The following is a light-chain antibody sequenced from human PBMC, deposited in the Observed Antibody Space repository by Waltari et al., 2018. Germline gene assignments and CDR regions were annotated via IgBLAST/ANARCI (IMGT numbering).Light chain of an antibody. V-gene: IGKV1-5*03. J-gene: IGKJ1*01. CDR3: QQYNSSPWT. CDR1: QSISSW. CDR2: KAS. Sequence: DIQMNQSPSTLSASVGDRVNITCRASQSISSWLAWYQQKPGKAPKLLIYKASSLESGVPSRFSGSGSGTEFTLTISSLQPDDFATYYCQQYNSSPWTFGQGTKVEIK.